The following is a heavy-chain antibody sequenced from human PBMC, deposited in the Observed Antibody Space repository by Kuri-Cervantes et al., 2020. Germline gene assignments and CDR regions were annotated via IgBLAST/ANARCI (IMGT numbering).Heavy chain of an antibody. CDR3: ARDRALGYSSGWYYPLLYDGMDV. Sequence: ASVKVSCKASGYTFTGYYMHWVRQAPGQGLEWMGWINPNSGGTNYAQKFQGRVTMTRDTSISTAYMELSRLRAEDTAVYYCARDRALGYSSGWYYPLLYDGMDVWGQGTTVTVSS. J-gene: IGHJ6*02. CDR1: GYTFTGYY. D-gene: IGHD6-19*01. V-gene: IGHV1-2*02. CDR2: INPNSGGT.